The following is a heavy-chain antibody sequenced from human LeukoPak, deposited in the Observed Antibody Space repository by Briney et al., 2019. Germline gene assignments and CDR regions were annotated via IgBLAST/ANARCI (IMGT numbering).Heavy chain of an antibody. CDR3: ARGPVHTDILTGYSSSFGYYMDV. Sequence: SETLPLTCTVSGYSISSGYYWGWIRQPPGKGLEWIGSIYHSGSTYYNPSLKSRVTISVDTSKNQFSLKLSSVTAADTAVYYCARGPVHTDILTGYSSSFGYYMDVWGKGTTVTVSS. CDR1: GYSISSGYY. CDR2: IYHSGST. J-gene: IGHJ6*03. V-gene: IGHV4-38-2*02. D-gene: IGHD3-9*01.